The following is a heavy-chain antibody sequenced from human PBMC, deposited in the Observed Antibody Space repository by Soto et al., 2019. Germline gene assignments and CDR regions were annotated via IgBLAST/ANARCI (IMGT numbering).Heavy chain of an antibody. V-gene: IGHV4-59*01. J-gene: IGHJ4*02. Sequence: SETLSLTCTVSGGSISSYYWSWIRQPPGKGLEWIGYIYYSGSTNYNPSLKSRVTISVDTSKNQFSLKLSSVTAADTAVYYCAREGIAAAEINDYWGQGTLVTVPQ. CDR1: GGSISSYY. CDR3: AREGIAAAEINDY. D-gene: IGHD6-13*01. CDR2: IYYSGST.